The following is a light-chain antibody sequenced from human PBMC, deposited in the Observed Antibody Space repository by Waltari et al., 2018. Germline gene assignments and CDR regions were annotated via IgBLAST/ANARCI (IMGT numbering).Light chain of an antibody. V-gene: IGLV2-23*01. CDR1: SSERGSYNI. CDR3: CSFASGSTWV. CDR2: EGS. Sequence: QSALTQPASVSGSPGQSITIPCTGTSSERGSYNIFSWYQQHPGKAPKVIIYEGSKRPSGVSYRFSGSKSGNTASLTISGLQAEDEADYYCCSFASGSTWVFGGGTKLTVL. J-gene: IGLJ3*02.